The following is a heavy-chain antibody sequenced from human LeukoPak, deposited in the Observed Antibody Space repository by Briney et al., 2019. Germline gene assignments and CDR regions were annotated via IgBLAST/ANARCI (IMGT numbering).Heavy chain of an antibody. D-gene: IGHD6-6*01. CDR2: IYHSGST. CDR3: ARYSFGSSSFDY. CDR1: GYSISSGYY. J-gene: IGHJ4*02. V-gene: IGHV4-38-2*02. Sequence: PSETLSLTCTVSGYSISSGYYWGWIRQPPGKGQEWIGSIYHSGSTYYNPSLKSRVTISVDTSKNQFSLKLSSVTAADTAVYYCARYSFGSSSFDYWGQGTLVTVSS.